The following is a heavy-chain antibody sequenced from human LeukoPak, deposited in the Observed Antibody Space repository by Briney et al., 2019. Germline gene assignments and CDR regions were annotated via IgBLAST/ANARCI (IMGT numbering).Heavy chain of an antibody. V-gene: IGHV4-39*07. CDR1: GGSISSRSHS. Sequence: SETLSLTCTVSGGSISSRSHSWGWIRQPPGKGLEWIGSLYYSGSTYYNPSLKSRVTISVDTSKNQFSLKLSSVTAADTAVYYCARAVPTRGIAARFGTYYFDYWGQGTLVTVSS. CDR3: ARAVPTRGIAARFGTYYFDY. D-gene: IGHD6-6*01. J-gene: IGHJ4*02. CDR2: LYYSGST.